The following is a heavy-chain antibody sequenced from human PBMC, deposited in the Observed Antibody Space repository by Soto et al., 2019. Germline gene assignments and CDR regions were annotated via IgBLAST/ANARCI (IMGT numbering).Heavy chain of an antibody. D-gene: IGHD2-8*01. CDR3: AKDLIAGNGVWEAFDM. CDR2: LVGSGADK. V-gene: IGHV3-23*01. J-gene: IGHJ3*02. Sequence: EVQLLESGGGLVQPGGSLRLSCAASGFSFSAYAMNWVRQAPGKGLQWVSGLVGSGADKNYADSVRGRFTVSRDNSKNTLYLQMNSLRDEDTVVYYCAKDLIAGNGVWEAFDMWGRGTKVTVSS. CDR1: GFSFSAYA.